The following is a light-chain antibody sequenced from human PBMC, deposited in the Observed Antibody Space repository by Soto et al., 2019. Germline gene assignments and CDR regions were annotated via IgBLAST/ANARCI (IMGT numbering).Light chain of an antibody. CDR3: CSYAGSYTYV. CDR2: DVS. CDR1: SSDVGGSNF. J-gene: IGLJ1*01. V-gene: IGLV2-11*01. Sequence: QSVLTQPASVSDSPGQSITISCTGTSSDVGGSNFVSWYQQHPGKPPKLMIFDVSKRPSGVPDRFSGSKSANTASLTISGLQAEDEADYYCCSYAGSYTYVFGTGTKVTVL.